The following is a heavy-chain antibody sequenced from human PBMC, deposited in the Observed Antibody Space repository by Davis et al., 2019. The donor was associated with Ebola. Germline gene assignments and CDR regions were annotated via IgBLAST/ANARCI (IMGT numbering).Heavy chain of an antibody. J-gene: IGHJ6*02. CDR1: GYTLTELS. D-gene: IGHD3-10*01. CDR2: FDPEDGET. CDR3: ARDRLTMVRGEYYYYGMDV. V-gene: IGHV1-24*01. Sequence: ASVKVSCKVSGYTLTELSMHWVRQAPGKGLEWMGGFDPEDGETIYAQKFQGRVTMTEDTSTDTAYMELSSLRSEDTAVYYCARDRLTMVRGEYYYYGMDVWGQGTTVTVSS.